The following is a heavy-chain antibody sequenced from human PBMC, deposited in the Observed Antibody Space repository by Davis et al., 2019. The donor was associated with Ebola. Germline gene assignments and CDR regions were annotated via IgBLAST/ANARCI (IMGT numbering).Heavy chain of an antibody. Sequence: GESLKISCAASGFNFNTYAMNWVRQAPGKGLEWVSSITSSSSHIYYADSVKGRFTISRDNAKNSLYLQMNSLRAEDTAVYYCARSHGSGPGDYWGQGTLVTVSS. V-gene: IGHV3-21*01. CDR1: GFNFNTYA. CDR3: ARSHGSGPGDY. D-gene: IGHD2-15*01. CDR2: ITSSSSHI. J-gene: IGHJ4*02.